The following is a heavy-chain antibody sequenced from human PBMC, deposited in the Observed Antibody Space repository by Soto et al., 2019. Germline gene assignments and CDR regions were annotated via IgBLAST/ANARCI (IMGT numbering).Heavy chain of an antibody. CDR2: TSYDGNNE. Sequence: AGGSLRLSCAASGFTFSNYAMHWVRQAPGRGLEWVALTSYDGNNEYYTDSVKGRFTISRDNSKNTLFLQMNSPRPEDTAVYYCAKDRTAAARNFDYWGQGTLVTVSS. D-gene: IGHD6-13*01. CDR3: AKDRTAAARNFDY. V-gene: IGHV3-30*18. CDR1: GFTFSNYA. J-gene: IGHJ4*02.